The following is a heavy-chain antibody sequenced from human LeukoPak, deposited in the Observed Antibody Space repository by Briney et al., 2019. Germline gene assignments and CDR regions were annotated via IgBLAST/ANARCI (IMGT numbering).Heavy chain of an antibody. CDR1: GYAFTSYY. CDR3: AMTPMGGFTYGYLKY. V-gene: IGHV1-46*01. J-gene: IGHJ4*02. Sequence: PRASVKVSCKASGYAFTSYYIHWVRQAPGQGLEWMGIINLSGGSTSYAQKFQGRFTMTRDMSTSTVYMELSSLRSEDTAVYYCAMTPMGGFTYGYLKYWGQGVLVTVSA. CDR2: INLSGGST. D-gene: IGHD5-18*01.